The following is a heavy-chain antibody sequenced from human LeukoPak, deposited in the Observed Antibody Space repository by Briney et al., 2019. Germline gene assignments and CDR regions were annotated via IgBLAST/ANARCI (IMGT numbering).Heavy chain of an antibody. CDR2: IYYSGST. CDR3: ARGRHSSDRRYFDY. Sequence: SETLSLTCAVSGYSISSGYYWSWIRQPPGKGLEWIGYIYYSGSTNYNPSLKSRVTISVDTSKNQFSLKLSSVTAADTAVYYCARGRHSSDRRYFDYWGQGTLVTVSS. V-gene: IGHV4-61*01. J-gene: IGHJ4*02. D-gene: IGHD6-19*01. CDR1: GYSISSGYY.